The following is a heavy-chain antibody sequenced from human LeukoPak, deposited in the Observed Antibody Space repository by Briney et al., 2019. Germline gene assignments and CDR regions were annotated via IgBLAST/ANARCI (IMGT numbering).Heavy chain of an antibody. J-gene: IGHJ6*03. D-gene: IGHD4-11*01. CDR2: MNPNSGNT. V-gene: IGHV1-8*01. CDR3: ARGNSPDYYYYYMDV. Sequence: ASVKVSCKASGCTFTSYDINWVRQATGQGLEWMGWMNPNSGNTGYAQKFQGRVTMTRNTSISTAYMELSSLRSEDTAVYYCARGNSPDYYYYYMDVWGKGTTVTISS. CDR1: GCTFTSYD.